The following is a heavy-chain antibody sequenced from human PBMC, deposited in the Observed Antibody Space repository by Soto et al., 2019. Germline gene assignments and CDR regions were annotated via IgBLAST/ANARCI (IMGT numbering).Heavy chain of an antibody. CDR1: GGSISSGGYY. J-gene: IGHJ4*02. V-gene: IGHV4-31*03. Sequence: SETLSLTCTVSGGSISSGGYYWSWIRQHPGKGLEWIGYIYYSGSTYYNPSLKSRVTISVDTSKNQFSLKLSSVTAADTAVYYCAGHHTLGYYYGSGSPFDYWGQGTLVTVSS. CDR2: IYYSGST. D-gene: IGHD3-10*01. CDR3: AGHHTLGYYYGSGSPFDY.